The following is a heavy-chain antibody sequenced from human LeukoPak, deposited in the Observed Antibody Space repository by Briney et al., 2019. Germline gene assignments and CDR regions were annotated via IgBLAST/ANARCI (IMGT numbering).Heavy chain of an antibody. Sequence: QAGGSLRLSCAASGFTFSNYWLHWVRQAPGKGLVWVSRVNFDGATTNYADSVKGRLTISRDNTKTTLYLQMNSLRAEDTAVYYYVRGAARAYYMDVWGKGTTVTVSS. CDR3: VRGAARAYYMDV. CDR2: VNFDGATT. J-gene: IGHJ6*03. V-gene: IGHV3-74*01. D-gene: IGHD6-6*01. CDR1: GFTFSNYW.